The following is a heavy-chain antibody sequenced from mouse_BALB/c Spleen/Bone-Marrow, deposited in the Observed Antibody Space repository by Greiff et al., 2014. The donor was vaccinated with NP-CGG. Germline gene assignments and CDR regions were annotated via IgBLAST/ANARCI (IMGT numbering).Heavy chain of an antibody. V-gene: IGHV1-14*01. J-gene: IGHJ2*01. CDR3: ARQGVDYFDY. CDR1: GYTFTSYV. CDR2: INPYNDGT. Sequence: HLVESGPELVKPGALVKMSCKASGYTFTSYVMHWVKQKPGQGLEWIGYINPYNDGTKYNEKFKGKATLTSDKSSSTAYMELSSLTSEDSAVYYCARQGVDYFDYWGQGTTLTVSS.